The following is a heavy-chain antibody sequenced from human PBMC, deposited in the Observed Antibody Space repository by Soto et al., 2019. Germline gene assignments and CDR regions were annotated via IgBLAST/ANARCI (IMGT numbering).Heavy chain of an antibody. CDR2: IIHIYGTA. Sequence: QVQLVQSGAEVKKPASSVKVSCKASGGTFSSYAISWVRQAPGQGLEWMGGIIHIYGTANYAQKFKGRVTITADESTSTAYMELSSLRSEDTAVYYCARDPRGQLVRGYGMDVWGQGTTVTVSS. CDR1: GGTFSSYA. V-gene: IGHV1-69*12. CDR3: ARDPRGQLVRGYGMDV. J-gene: IGHJ6*02. D-gene: IGHD6-13*01.